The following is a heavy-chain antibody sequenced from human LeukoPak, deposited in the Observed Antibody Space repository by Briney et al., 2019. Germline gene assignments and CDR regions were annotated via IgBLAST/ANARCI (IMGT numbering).Heavy chain of an antibody. V-gene: IGHV4-59*08. D-gene: IGHD3-10*01. CDR2: MYHSGST. CDR1: GGSISSYY. J-gene: IGHJ4*02. CDR3: ARRPRGEVRGAPTYFDY. Sequence: PSETLSLTCTVSGGSISSYYWGWIRQPPGKGLEYIGSMYHSGSTYYNPSLRSRVTISVDTSKNQFSLKLSSVTAADTAVYYCARRPRGEVRGAPTYFDYWGQGTLVTVSS.